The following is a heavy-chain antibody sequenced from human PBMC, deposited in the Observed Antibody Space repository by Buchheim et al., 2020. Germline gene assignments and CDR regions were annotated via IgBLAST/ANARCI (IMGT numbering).Heavy chain of an antibody. V-gene: IGHV3-7*01. D-gene: IGHD6-19*01. Sequence: EVQLVESGGGLVQPGGSLRLSCAASGFTFSSYWMSWVRQAPGKGLEWVANIKQDGSEKYYVDSVKGRFTISRDNAKNSLYLQMNSLRAEDTAVYYCARYSGASGGPGYSSGWYYFPASVTNGDYFDYWGQGTL. CDR3: ARYSGASGGPGYSSGWYYFPASVTNGDYFDY. J-gene: IGHJ4*02. CDR2: IKQDGSEK. CDR1: GFTFSSYW.